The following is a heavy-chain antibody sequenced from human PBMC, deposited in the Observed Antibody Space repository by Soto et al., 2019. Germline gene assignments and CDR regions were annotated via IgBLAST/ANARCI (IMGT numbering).Heavy chain of an antibody. CDR2: IIPILGIA. V-gene: IGHV1-69*04. Sequence: ASVKVSCKASGGTFSSYTISWVRQAPGQGLEWMGRIIPILGIANYAQKFQGRVTITADKSTSTAYMELSSLRSEDTAVYYCAREKRGIAVAGGVGWGQGTLVTVSS. D-gene: IGHD6-19*01. CDR1: GGTFSSYT. J-gene: IGHJ4*02. CDR3: AREKRGIAVAGGVG.